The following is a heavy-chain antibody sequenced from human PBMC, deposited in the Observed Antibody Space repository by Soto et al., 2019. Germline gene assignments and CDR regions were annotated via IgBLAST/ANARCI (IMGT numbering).Heavy chain of an antibody. J-gene: IGHJ4*02. CDR2: IIPILGIA. CDR3: ARGGQQLVRGGDSFDY. CDR1: GGTFSSYT. V-gene: IGHV1-69*02. D-gene: IGHD6-13*01. Sequence: QVQLVQSGAEVKKPGSSVKVSCKASGGTFSSYTISWVRQAPGQGLEWMGRIIPILGIANYAQKFQGRVKITADKSTSTAYMELSSLRSEDTAVYYCARGGQQLVRGGDSFDYWGQGPLVTVSS.